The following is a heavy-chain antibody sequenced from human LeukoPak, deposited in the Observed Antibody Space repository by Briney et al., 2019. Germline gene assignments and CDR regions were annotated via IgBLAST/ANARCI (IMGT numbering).Heavy chain of an antibody. V-gene: IGHV3-74*01. CDR2: INSDGSST. CDR3: ARSSGWYDY. Sequence: PGGSLRLSCAASGFPFTTYWMHWVRRAPGKGLVWVSGINSDGSSTTYADSVKGRFTISRDNAKNTLYLQMNSLRAEDTAVYYCARSSGWYDYWGQGTLVTVSS. CDR1: GFPFTTYW. D-gene: IGHD6-19*01. J-gene: IGHJ4*02.